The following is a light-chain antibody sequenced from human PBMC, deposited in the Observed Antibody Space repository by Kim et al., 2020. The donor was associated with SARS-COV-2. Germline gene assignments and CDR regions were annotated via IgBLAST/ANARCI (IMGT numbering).Light chain of an antibody. CDR3: QQSYSNPQT. CDR2: GAS. CDR1: QNIRTY. Sequence: ANVGDRVTITCRASQNIRTYLNWYQQKLGTAPKFLIYGASTLQSDVPPRFSGSGSGTNFSITISSLQPEDFATYYCQQSYSNPQTFGQGTRVEIK. V-gene: IGKV1-39*01. J-gene: IGKJ1*01.